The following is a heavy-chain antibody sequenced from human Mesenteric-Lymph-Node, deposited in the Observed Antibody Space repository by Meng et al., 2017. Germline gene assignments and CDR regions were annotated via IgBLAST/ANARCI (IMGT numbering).Heavy chain of an antibody. J-gene: IGHJ4*02. V-gene: IGHV4-4*07. CDR3: ALSVGGPIIKEFDS. Sequence: QGHRQESGPGLVNPSETLSLTCTVSGVSISGNYWNWIRQPAGKGLEWIGRMYNSGTTDYNPSLRSRVTISGDTSKNQLYLRLTSVTAADTAVYYCALSVGGPIIKEFDSWGQGKLVTVSS. CDR2: MYNSGTT. D-gene: IGHD3-10*01. CDR1: GVSISGNY.